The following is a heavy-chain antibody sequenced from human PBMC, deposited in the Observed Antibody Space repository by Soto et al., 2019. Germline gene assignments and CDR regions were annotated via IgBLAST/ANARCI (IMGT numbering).Heavy chain of an antibody. CDR3: ARIAAAGSPAFDY. J-gene: IGHJ4*02. CDR2: VSANNGHT. CDR1: GGTFSSYG. Sequence: ASVKVSCKASGGTFSSYGLNWVRQAPGQGLEWMGWVSANNGHTNYAQNLQGRVSMTTDTSTSTAYMELRSLRSDDTAVYYCARIAAAGSPAFDYWGQGTLVTVSS. D-gene: IGHD6-13*01. V-gene: IGHV1-18*01.